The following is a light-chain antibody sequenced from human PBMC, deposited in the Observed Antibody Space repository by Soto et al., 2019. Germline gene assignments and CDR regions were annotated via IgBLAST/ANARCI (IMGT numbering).Light chain of an antibody. CDR2: GGS. CDR3: HQYNEWVWT. Sequence: QAPTTLVLSPGGRSPLPFRASQRVDKQLAWYQQKPGRAPRLLIQGGSIRATGIPARFSGSGFGTDFTLTISSLQSEDFAIYYCHQYNEWVWTFGQGTKLEIK. V-gene: IGKV3-15*01. J-gene: IGKJ1*01. CDR1: QRVDKQ.